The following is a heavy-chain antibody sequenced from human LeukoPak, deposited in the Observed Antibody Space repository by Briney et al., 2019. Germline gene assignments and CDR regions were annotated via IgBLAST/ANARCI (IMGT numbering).Heavy chain of an antibody. CDR1: GGSISSYY. Sequence: PSETLSPTCTVSGGSISSYYWSWIRQPPGKGLEWIGYIYYSGSTNYNPSLKSRVTISVDTSKNQFSLKLSSVTAADTAVYYCARAREGVQLWSPYYYYYYMDVWGKGTTVTVSS. J-gene: IGHJ6*03. CDR3: ARAREGVQLWSPYYYYYYMDV. D-gene: IGHD5-18*01. CDR2: IYYSGST. V-gene: IGHV4-59*01.